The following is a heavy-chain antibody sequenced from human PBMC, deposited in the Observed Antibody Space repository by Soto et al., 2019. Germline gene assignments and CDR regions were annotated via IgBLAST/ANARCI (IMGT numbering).Heavy chain of an antibody. CDR1: GGTFSSYT. CDR2: IIPILGIA. Sequence: GASVKVSCKASGGTFSSYTISWVRQAPGQGLEWMGRIIPILGIANYAQKFQGRVTITADKSTSTAYMELSSLRSEDTAVYYCARALAVAGPSYFDYWGQGTLVTVSS. CDR3: ARALAVAGPSYFDY. J-gene: IGHJ4*02. V-gene: IGHV1-69*02. D-gene: IGHD6-19*01.